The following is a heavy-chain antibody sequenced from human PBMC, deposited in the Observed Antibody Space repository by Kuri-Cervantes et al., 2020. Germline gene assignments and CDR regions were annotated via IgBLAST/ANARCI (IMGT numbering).Heavy chain of an antibody. CDR1: GGSISSSRYY. V-gene: IGHV4-39*01. D-gene: IGHD5-24*01. Sequence: SETLSLTCAVSGGSISSSRYYWGWIRQPPGKGLEWIGRIYYSGSTYYNPSLKSRVTISVDTSKNQFSLKLSSVTAADTAVYYCARSRGRRLQLGAFDFWGQGTMVTVSS. CDR2: IYYSGST. J-gene: IGHJ3*01. CDR3: ARSRGRRLQLGAFDF.